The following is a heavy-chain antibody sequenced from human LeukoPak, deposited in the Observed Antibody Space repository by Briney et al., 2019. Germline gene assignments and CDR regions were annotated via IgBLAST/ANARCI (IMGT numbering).Heavy chain of an antibody. CDR2: ISSSSSYM. V-gene: IGHV3-21*01. D-gene: IGHD6-13*01. J-gene: IGHJ4*02. CDR1: GFTFSSYS. Sequence: PGGSLRLSCAASGFTFSSYSMNWVRQAPGKGLEWVSSISSSSSYMYYADSVKGRFTISRDNAKNSLYLQMNSLRAEDTAVYYCAGGSSSWYDDYWGQGTLVTVSS. CDR3: AGGSSSWYDDY.